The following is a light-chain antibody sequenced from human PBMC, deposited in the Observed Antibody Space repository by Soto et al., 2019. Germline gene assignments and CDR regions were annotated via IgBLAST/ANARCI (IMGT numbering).Light chain of an antibody. CDR3: QQSHSAPLT. Sequence: QMTQSPSSLFASVGDRVTITCQASQSISSDLNWYQQKVGQTPRLLIYAASTLQSEVPPRFSGSGSGTEFTLTISGLQREDFSTYYCQQSHSAPLTFGGGTKIQI. CDR2: AAS. J-gene: IGKJ4*01. V-gene: IGKV1-39*01. CDR1: QSISSD.